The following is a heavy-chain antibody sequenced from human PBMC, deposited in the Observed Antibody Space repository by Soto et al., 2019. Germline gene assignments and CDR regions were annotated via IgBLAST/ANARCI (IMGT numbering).Heavy chain of an antibody. Sequence: SETLSLTCTVSCGSVSSGSYYCSWIRQPPGMGLEWIGYIYYSGSTNYNPSLKSRVTISVDPSKNQFSLKLSSVTAADTAGYYCARARLNYYDSSGPPDYWGQGTLVTVSS. CDR1: CGSVSSGSYY. J-gene: IGHJ4*02. CDR2: IYYSGST. D-gene: IGHD3-22*01. CDR3: ARARLNYYDSSGPPDY. V-gene: IGHV4-61*01.